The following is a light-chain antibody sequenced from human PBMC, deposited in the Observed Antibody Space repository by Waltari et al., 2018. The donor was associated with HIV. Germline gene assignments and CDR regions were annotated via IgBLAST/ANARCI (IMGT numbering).Light chain of an antibody. Sequence: QSALTPPASVSGSPGQSITISCSGPTLEIGLSDFVSWYQQHPGEAPRLIIFRVNPRPAGAAYRFACPKSGTAASLTISGLQADDDADYYCRSYIGLNMLLFGGGTKVTVL. V-gene: IGLV2-14*01. J-gene: IGLJ3*02. CDR2: RVN. CDR1: TLEIGLSDF. CDR3: RSYIGLNMLL.